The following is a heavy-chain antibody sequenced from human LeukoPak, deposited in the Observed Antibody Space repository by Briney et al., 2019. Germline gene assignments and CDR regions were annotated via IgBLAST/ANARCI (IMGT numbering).Heavy chain of an antibody. CDR3: ARGALHYYDSSGDFDY. D-gene: IGHD3-22*01. V-gene: IGHV4-34*01. CDR2: INHSGST. J-gene: IGHJ4*02. Sequence: KPSETLSLTCAVYGGSFSGYYWSWIRQPPVKGLEWIGEINHSGSTNYNPSLKSRVTISVDTSKNQFSLKLSSVTAADTAVYYCARGALHYYDSSGDFDYWGQGTLVTVSS. CDR1: GGSFSGYY.